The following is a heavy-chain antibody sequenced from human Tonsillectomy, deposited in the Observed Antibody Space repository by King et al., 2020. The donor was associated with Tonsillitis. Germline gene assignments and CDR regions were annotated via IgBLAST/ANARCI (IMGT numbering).Heavy chain of an antibody. CDR2: IYYSGST. D-gene: IGHD3-22*01. CDR1: GGSISSGGYS. V-gene: IGHV4-30-4*07. J-gene: IGHJ6*02. Sequence: VQLQESGPGLVKPSQTLSLTCAVSGGSISSGGYSWSWIRQPPGKGLEWIGYIYYSGSTYYNPSLKSRVTISVDTSKNHFSLKLSSVTAADTAVYYCARQDILYDSSGEEYYYYYYGMDVWGQGTTVTVSS. CDR3: ARQDILYDSSGEEYYYYYYGMDV.